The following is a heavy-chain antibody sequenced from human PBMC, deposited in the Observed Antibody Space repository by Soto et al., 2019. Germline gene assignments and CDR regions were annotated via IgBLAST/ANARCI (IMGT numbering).Heavy chain of an antibody. CDR1: GYTFTGYY. CDR2: INPNSGGT. V-gene: IGHV1-2*02. J-gene: IGHJ6*02. D-gene: IGHD3-3*01. CDR3: FTIFGVVIIDYYGMDV. Sequence: GASVKVSCKASGYTFTGYYMHWVRQAPGQGLEWMGWINPNSGGTNYAQKFQGRVTMTRDTSISTAYMELSRLRSDDAAVYYCFTIFGVVIIDYYGMDVWGQGTTVTVSS.